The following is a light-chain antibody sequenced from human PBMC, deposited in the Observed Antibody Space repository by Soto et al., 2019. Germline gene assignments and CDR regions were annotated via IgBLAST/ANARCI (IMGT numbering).Light chain of an antibody. V-gene: IGKV1-33*01. CDR2: DAS. Sequence: DIQMTLSASSLSASIGDRVTITCQASQDISNYLNWYQQKPGKAPKLLIYDASNLETGVPSRFSGSGSGTDFTFTISSLQPEDIATYYCQQYDNLPITFGQGTRLEIK. J-gene: IGKJ5*01. CDR1: QDISNY. CDR3: QQYDNLPIT.